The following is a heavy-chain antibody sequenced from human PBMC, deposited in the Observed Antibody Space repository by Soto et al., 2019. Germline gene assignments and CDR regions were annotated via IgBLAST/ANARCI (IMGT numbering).Heavy chain of an antibody. J-gene: IGHJ4*02. CDR2: TYHGAGT. CDR1: DGSITSNDYY. V-gene: IGHV4-39*01. CDR3: ARHVAGGGPGTFYPAYFDF. D-gene: IGHD3-10*01. Sequence: SETLSLTCTVSDGSITSNDYYWGWIRQPPEKGLEWIGTTYHGAGTYYNPSLESRVAISVDTSKNQFSLKLNSVTAADTAVYYCARHVAGGGPGTFYPAYFDFWGQGILVTVSS.